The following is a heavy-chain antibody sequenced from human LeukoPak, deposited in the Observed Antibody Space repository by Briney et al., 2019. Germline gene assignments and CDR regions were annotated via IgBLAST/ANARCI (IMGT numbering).Heavy chain of an antibody. D-gene: IGHD1-26*01. V-gene: IGHV3-74*01. CDR3: TTLYSGAMDY. Sequence: TGGSLRLSCAASGFSFNTYWMYWVRQVPEKGLVWVSRIKTDGSITSYADSVKGRFTISRDNAKNTLYLQMNSLRAEDTAVYYCTTLYSGAMDYWGQGTLVTVSS. J-gene: IGHJ4*02. CDR2: IKTDGSIT. CDR1: GFSFNTYW.